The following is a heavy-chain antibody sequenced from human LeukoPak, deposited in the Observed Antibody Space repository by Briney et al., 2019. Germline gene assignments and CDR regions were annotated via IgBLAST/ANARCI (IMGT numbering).Heavy chain of an antibody. CDR3: ARGVPTVTTFFDY. J-gene: IGHJ4*02. CDR2: MSGSGGSI. CDR1: GFTVSSYA. D-gene: IGHD4-17*01. Sequence: GGSLRLSCTASGFTVSSYAMSWVRQAPGKGLEWASSMSGSGGSIYYADSVKGRFTISRDNSKNTLYLQMNSLRAEDTAVYYCARGVPTVTTFFDYWGQGTLVTVSS. V-gene: IGHV3-23*01.